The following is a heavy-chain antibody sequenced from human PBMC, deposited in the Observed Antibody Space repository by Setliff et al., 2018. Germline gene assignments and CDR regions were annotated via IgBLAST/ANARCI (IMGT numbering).Heavy chain of an antibody. V-gene: IGHV3-48*04. J-gene: IGHJ3*02. CDR2: IDSSSTI. CDR1: GFTFSSYT. D-gene: IGHD3-9*01. CDR3: ARWSILTGTDAFDI. Sequence: PGGSLRLSCAASGFTFSSYTMNWVRQAPGQGLEWVSSIDSSSTIYYADSVKGRFTISRDNAKNSLYLQMNSLRAEETAVYYCARWSILTGTDAFDIWGQGTMVTVSS.